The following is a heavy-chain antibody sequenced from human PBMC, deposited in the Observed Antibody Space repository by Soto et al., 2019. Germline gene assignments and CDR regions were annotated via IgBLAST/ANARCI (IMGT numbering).Heavy chain of an antibody. D-gene: IGHD1-1*01. CDR1: GYTLPELP. Sequence: ASVKVSCKVSGYTLPELPIHWVRQTPGKGLEWMGAIDPDIGGPIYAQNFQARLTMTEDTSTNTGYMELSGLKSDDTAVYFCAGPLNVEPFDLWGQGTTVNV. J-gene: IGHJ3*01. CDR3: AGPLNVEPFDL. V-gene: IGHV1-24*01. CDR2: IDPDIGGP.